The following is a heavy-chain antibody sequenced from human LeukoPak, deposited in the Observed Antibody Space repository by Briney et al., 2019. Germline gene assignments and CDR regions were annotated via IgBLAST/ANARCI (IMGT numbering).Heavy chain of an antibody. CDR2: IYSSGST. CDR3: ARGGVNYKIAGP. V-gene: IGHV4-59*01. J-gene: IGHJ5*02. D-gene: IGHD3-10*01. Sequence: SETLSLTCTVSGGSITSYYWSWIRQPPGKGLEWIGYIYSSGSTNYNPSLKRRVTISVDTSKNQFSLKLSSVTAADTAVYYCARGGVNYKIAGPWGQGALVTVSS. CDR1: GGSITSYY.